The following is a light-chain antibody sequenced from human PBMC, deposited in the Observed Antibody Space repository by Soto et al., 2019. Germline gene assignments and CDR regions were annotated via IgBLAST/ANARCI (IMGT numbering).Light chain of an antibody. V-gene: IGLV2-8*01. CDR3: SSYSDTNIYV. Sequence: QSALTQPASVSGSPGQSITISCTGTSDDVGGYDFVSWYQVRPGEAPQLIIYNVNGRPSGVPRRFSGSKSGNTASLTVSGLQAVDEADYYCSSYSDTNIYVFGTGTKLTVL. CDR2: NVN. J-gene: IGLJ1*01. CDR1: SDDVGGYDF.